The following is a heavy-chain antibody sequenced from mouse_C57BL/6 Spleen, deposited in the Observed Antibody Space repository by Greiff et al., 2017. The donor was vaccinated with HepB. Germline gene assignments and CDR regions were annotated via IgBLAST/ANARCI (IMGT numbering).Heavy chain of an antibody. D-gene: IGHD2-14*01. CDR1: GYTFTSYG. Sequence: QVQLQQSGAELARPGASVKLSCKASGYTFTSYGISWVKQRTGQGLEWIGEIYPRSGNTYYNEKFKGKATLTADKSSSTAYMELRSLTSEDSAVYFCARDGSMGTTGGSAMDYWGQGTSVTVSS. V-gene: IGHV1-81*01. CDR3: ARDGSMGTTGGSAMDY. CDR2: IYPRSGNT. J-gene: IGHJ4*01.